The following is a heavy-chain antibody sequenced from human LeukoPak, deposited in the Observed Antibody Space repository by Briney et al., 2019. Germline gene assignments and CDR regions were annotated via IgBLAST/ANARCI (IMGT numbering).Heavy chain of an antibody. CDR3: ARDPSTMVRGVIINGYYYYGMDV. CDR1: GFTFTDFY. J-gene: IGHJ6*02. CDR2: INHSGST. Sequence: GSLRLSCEATGFTFTDFYMSWIRQAPGKGLEWIGEINHSGSTNYNPSLKSRVTISVDTSKNQFSLKLSSVTAADTAVYYCARDPSTMVRGVIINGYYYYGMDVWGQGTTVTVSS. V-gene: IGHV4-34*01. D-gene: IGHD3-10*01.